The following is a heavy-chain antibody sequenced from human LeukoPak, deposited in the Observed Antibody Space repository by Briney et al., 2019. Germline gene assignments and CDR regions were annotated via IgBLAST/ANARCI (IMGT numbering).Heavy chain of an antibody. Sequence: GGSLRLSCAASGFTFSNYVMSWVRQAPGKGLEWVSGISGSGGSPYHADSVKGRFTISRDNSKNTLYLQMNSLRVEDTAVYYCAKGGGNTYFDYWGQGTLVTASS. J-gene: IGHJ4*02. D-gene: IGHD3-16*01. CDR3: AKGGGNTYFDY. CDR2: ISGSGGSP. CDR1: GFTFSNYV. V-gene: IGHV3-23*01.